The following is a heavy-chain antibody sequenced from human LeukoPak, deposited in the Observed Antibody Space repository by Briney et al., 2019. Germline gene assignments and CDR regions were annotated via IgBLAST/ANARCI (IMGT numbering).Heavy chain of an antibody. Sequence: SETLSLTCTVSGGSISSSSYYWGWIRQPPGKGLEWIGSIYYSGSTYYNPSLKSRVTISVDTSKNQFSLKLTSVTAADTAVYYCARVQWISGIDYWGQGTLVTVSS. J-gene: IGHJ4*02. V-gene: IGHV4-39*01. CDR2: IYYSGST. CDR3: ARVQWISGIDY. CDR1: GGSISSSSYY. D-gene: IGHD5-12*01.